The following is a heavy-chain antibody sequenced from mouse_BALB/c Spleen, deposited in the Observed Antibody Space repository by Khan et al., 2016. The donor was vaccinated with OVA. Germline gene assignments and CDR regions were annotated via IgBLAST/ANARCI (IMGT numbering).Heavy chain of an antibody. CDR2: VNPNTDNI. D-gene: IGHD2-14*01. J-gene: IGHJ3*01. CDR1: GYSFTLYY. CDR3: VRGYDVFAS. V-gene: IGHV1-26*01. Sequence: DVQLQESGPDLVKPGASVKISCKASGYSFTLYYMSWVKQSHGKSLEWIGRVNPNTDNINYNQEFKGKAILTVDKSSNTDYMELRSLTSEDSAVYFSVRGYDVFASWGQGTLVTVSA.